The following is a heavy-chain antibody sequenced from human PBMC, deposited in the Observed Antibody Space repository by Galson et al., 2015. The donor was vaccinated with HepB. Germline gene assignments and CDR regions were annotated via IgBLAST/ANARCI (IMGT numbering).Heavy chain of an antibody. CDR2: IKQDGSEK. Sequence: LRLSCAASGFTFSSYWMSWVRQAPGKGLEWVANIKQDGSEKYYVDSVKGRFTISRDNAKNSLYLQMNSLRAEDTAVYYCARDFTVAGLPYYYYYYGMDVWGQGTTVTVSS. D-gene: IGHD6-19*01. CDR3: ARDFTVAGLPYYYYYYGMDV. CDR1: GFTFSSYW. J-gene: IGHJ6*02. V-gene: IGHV3-7*03.